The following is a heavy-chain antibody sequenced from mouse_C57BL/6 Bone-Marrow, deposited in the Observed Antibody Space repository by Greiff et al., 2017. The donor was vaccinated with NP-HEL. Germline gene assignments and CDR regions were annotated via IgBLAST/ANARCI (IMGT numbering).Heavy chain of an antibody. CDR1: GFTFSDYY. CDR2: ISNGGGST. D-gene: IGHD6-1*01. CDR3: AIATTYAMDY. V-gene: IGHV5-12*01. Sequence: EVQVVESGGGLVQPGGSLKLSCAASGFTFSDYYMYWVRQTPEKRLEWVAYISNGGGSTYYPDTVKGRFTLSRDNAKNPLYLQMSRLKSEDTAMYYCAIATTYAMDYWGKGTSVTVSS. J-gene: IGHJ4*01.